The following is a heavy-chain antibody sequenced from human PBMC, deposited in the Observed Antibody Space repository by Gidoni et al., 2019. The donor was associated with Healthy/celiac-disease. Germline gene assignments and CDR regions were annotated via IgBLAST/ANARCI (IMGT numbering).Heavy chain of an antibody. J-gene: IGHJ4*02. CDR1: GFTFRSYA. V-gene: IGHV3-30-3*01. CDR3: AREPWDSSYDSSSFDY. Sequence: QVQLVESGGGVVQPGRSLRLSCAASGFTFRSYAMHWVRQAPGKGLEWVAVISYDGSNKYYADSVKGRFTISRDNSKNTLYLQMNSLRAEDTAVYYCAREPWDSSYDSSSFDYWGQGTLVTVSS. CDR2: ISYDGSNK. D-gene: IGHD6-13*01.